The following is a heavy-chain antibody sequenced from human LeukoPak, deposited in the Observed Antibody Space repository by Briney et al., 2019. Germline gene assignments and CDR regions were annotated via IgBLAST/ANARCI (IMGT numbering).Heavy chain of an antibody. V-gene: IGHV3-11*06. CDR1: GFTFSDYY. J-gene: IGHJ4*02. CDR3: ARHVKGHFDY. Sequence: GGSLRLSCAASGFTFSDYYMSWIRQAPGKGLEWVSYISTSSNYENYTDSVNGRFSIYRDNAKNSLYLQMNTLRDEDTGVYYCARHVKGHFDYWGQGTLVTVSS. CDR2: ISTSSNYE.